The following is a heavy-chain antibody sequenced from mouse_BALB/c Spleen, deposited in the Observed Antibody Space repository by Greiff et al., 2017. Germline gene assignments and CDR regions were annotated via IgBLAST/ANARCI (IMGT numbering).Heavy chain of an antibody. Sequence: VQLQQSGTVLARPGASVKMSCKASGYSFTSYWMHWVKQRPGQGLEWIGAIYPGNSDTSYNQKFKGKAKLTAVTSASTAYMELSSLTNEDSAVYYCTRTPYGGRYFDYWGQGTTLTVSS. CDR3: TRTPYGGRYFDY. D-gene: IGHD1-1*01. CDR2: IYPGNSDT. J-gene: IGHJ2*01. CDR1: GYSFTSYW. V-gene: IGHV1-5*01.